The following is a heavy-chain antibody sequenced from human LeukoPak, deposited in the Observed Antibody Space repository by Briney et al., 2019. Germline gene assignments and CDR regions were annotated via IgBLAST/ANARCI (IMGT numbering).Heavy chain of an antibody. J-gene: IGHJ4*02. CDR1: GYTFTGYY. V-gene: IGHV1-2*02. Sequence: SVTVSCKASGYTFTGYYMHWVRQAPGQGLEWMGWINNNSGGTNYAQKFQGRVTMTRDTSISTAYMELSRLRSDDTAVYYCASPTPPYCDFWDWGQGTLVTVSS. CDR3: ASPTPPYCDFWD. CDR2: INNNSGGT. D-gene: IGHD3-3*01.